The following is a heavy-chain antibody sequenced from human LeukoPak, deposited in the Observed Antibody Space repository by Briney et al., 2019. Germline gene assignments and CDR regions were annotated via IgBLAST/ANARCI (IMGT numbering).Heavy chain of an antibody. CDR2: ISAYNGNT. D-gene: IGHD2-2*01. CDR3: ARVATFPIVVVPAAIPFDI. Sequence: ASVKVSCKASGYTFTSYGISWVRQAPGQGLEWMGWISAYNGNTNYAQKLQGRVTMTTDTSTSTAYMELRSLRSDDTAVYYCARVATFPIVVVPAAIPFDIWGQGTMVTVSS. J-gene: IGHJ3*02. CDR1: GYTFTSYG. V-gene: IGHV1-18*01.